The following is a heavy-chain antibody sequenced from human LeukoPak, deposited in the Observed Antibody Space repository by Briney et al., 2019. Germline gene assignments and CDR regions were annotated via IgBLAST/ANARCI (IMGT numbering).Heavy chain of an antibody. CDR2: IYYSGSI. J-gene: IGHJ3*02. D-gene: IGHD3-22*01. Sequence: PSETLSLTCTVSGGSISSYYWSWIRQPPGKGLEWIGYIYYSGSINYNPSLKSRVTISVDTSKNQFSLKLSSVTAADTAVYYCARDIRQKGYYYDSSGYYYGDAFDIWGQGTMVTVSS. V-gene: IGHV4-59*01. CDR3: ARDIRQKGYYYDSSGYYYGDAFDI. CDR1: GGSISSYY.